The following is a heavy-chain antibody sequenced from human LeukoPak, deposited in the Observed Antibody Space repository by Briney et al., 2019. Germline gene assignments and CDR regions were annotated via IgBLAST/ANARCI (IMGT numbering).Heavy chain of an antibody. Sequence: GEALKISCKGSGYSFTSYWIGWVRQRPGKGLEWMGIIYPGDSFTRYSPSFQGQVTMSADKSISTAYLQWSSLKASDTAMYYCARQYCSTTTRPFDYWGPRTLVTASS. V-gene: IGHV5-51*01. CDR1: GYSFTSYW. D-gene: IGHD2-2*01. J-gene: IGHJ4*01. CDR2: IYPGDSFT. CDR3: ARQYCSTTTRPFDY.